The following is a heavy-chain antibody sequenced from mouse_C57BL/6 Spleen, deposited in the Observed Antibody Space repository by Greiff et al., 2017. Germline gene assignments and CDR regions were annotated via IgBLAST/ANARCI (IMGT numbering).Heavy chain of an antibody. D-gene: IGHD1-1*01. Sequence: EVQLQQSGPELVKPGASVKIPCKASGYTFTDYNMDWVKQSHGKSLEWIGDINPNNGGTIYNQKFKGKATLTVDKSSSTAYMELRSLTSEDTAVYYCGRGGYYYGSLAYWGQGTLVTVSA. CDR3: GRGGYYYGSLAY. CDR1: GYTFTDYN. J-gene: IGHJ3*01. V-gene: IGHV1-18*01. CDR2: INPNNGGT.